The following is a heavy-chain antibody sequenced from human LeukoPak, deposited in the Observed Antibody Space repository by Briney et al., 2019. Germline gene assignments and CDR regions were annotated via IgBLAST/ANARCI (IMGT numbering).Heavy chain of an antibody. Sequence: SETLSLTCAVYGGSFSGYYWCWIRQPPGKGLEWIGEINHSGSTNYNPSLKSRVTISVDTSKNQFSLKLSSVTAADTAVYYCARGPIVVVVAATANWFDPWGQGTLVTVSS. J-gene: IGHJ5*02. D-gene: IGHD2-15*01. V-gene: IGHV4-34*01. CDR3: ARGPIVVVVAATANWFDP. CDR2: INHSGST. CDR1: GGSFSGYY.